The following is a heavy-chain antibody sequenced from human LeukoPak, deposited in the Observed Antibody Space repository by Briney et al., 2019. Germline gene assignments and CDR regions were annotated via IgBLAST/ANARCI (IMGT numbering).Heavy chain of an antibody. D-gene: IGHD3-16*01. Sequence: PSETLSLTCAVSGYPISSGFYWGWIRQPPGKGLEWIASIYHSGSTQYNLSLKSRVTISVDTSKNQLSLKLSSVTAADTAVYYCARRLAPADCWGQGTLVTVSS. CDR3: ARRLAPADC. CDR1: GYPISSGFY. V-gene: IGHV4-38-2*01. CDR2: IYHSGST. J-gene: IGHJ4*02.